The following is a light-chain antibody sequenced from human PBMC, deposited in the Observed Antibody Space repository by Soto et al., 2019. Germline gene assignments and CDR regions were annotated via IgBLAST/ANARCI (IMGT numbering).Light chain of an antibody. CDR1: QNISDY. V-gene: IGKV1-17*01. Sequence: DIQIPQIPSCLSAPVGNRVTVTCQASQNISDYLDWYQHEPGRAPKRRIFGASNLESGVPSRSHGNGSWTEFILPFMSLRPYDLGSNYCCQHTYKWPFGQGTE. CDR2: GAS. J-gene: IGKJ1*01. CDR3: CQHTYKWP.